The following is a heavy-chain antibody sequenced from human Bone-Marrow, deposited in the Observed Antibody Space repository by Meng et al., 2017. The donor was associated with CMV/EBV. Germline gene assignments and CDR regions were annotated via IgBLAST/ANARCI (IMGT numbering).Heavy chain of an antibody. V-gene: IGHV3-21*01. J-gene: IGHJ5*02. CDR3: ARWTNEELNWFDP. CDR2: ISSSSSYI. Sequence: GESLKISSASSGFTFSSYSMNWVRQAPGKGLEWVSSISSSSSYIYYADSVKGRFTISRDNAKNSLYLQMTSLRAEDTAVYYCARWTNEELNWFDPWGQGTLVTVSS. D-gene: IGHD3-10*01. CDR1: GFTFSSYS.